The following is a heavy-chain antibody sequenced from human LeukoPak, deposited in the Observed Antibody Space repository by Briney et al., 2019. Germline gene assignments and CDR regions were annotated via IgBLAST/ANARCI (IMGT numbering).Heavy chain of an antibody. J-gene: IGHJ4*02. D-gene: IGHD1-1*01. V-gene: IGHV4-38-2*01. Sequence: SETLSLTCAVSGYSISRGYYWGWIRQSPGKGLEWIGSGYHSGSPYYNPSLKSRVTISVDTSKNQFSLNLSSVTAADTVVYYCERSLESNDWRLFDCWGQGILVTVSS. CDR3: ERSLESNDWRLFDC. CDR2: GYHSGSP. CDR1: GYSISRGYY.